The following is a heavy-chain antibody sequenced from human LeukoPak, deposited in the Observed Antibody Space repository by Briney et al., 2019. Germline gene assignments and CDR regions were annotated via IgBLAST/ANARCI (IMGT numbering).Heavy chain of an antibody. CDR3: ARGGLRRARRSYGMDV. Sequence: SETLSLTCAVYGGSFSGYYWSWIRQPPGKGLEWIGEINHSGSTNHNPSLKSRVTISVDTSKNQFSLKLSSVTAADTAVYYCARGGLRRARRSYGMDVWGQGTTVTVSS. J-gene: IGHJ6*02. CDR2: INHSGST. V-gene: IGHV4-34*01. CDR1: GGSFSGYY.